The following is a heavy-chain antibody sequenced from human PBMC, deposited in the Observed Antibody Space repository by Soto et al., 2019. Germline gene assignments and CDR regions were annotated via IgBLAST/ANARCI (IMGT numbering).Heavy chain of an antibody. CDR2: ISSSSSTI. D-gene: IGHD6-13*01. Sequence: GGSLRLSCAASGFTFSSYSMNWVRQAPGKGLEWVSYISSSSSTIYYADSVKGRFTISRDNAKNSLYLQMNSLRAEDTAVYYCARDRAGYSSPFDYFDYWGQGTLVTVSS. V-gene: IGHV3-48*01. CDR3: ARDRAGYSSPFDYFDY. CDR1: GFTFSSYS. J-gene: IGHJ4*02.